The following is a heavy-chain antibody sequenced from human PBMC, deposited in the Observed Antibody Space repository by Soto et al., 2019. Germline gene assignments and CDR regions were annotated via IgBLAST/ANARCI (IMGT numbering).Heavy chain of an antibody. D-gene: IGHD3-10*01. V-gene: IGHV3-30*18. Sequence: AGGSLRLSCAASGFTFSSYGMHWVRQAPGKGLEWVAVISYDGSNKYYADSVKGRFTISRDNSKNTLYLQMNSLRAEDTAVYYCAKDRSWFGELFHYWGQGTLVTVSS. J-gene: IGHJ4*02. CDR3: AKDRSWFGELFHY. CDR2: ISYDGSNK. CDR1: GFTFSSYG.